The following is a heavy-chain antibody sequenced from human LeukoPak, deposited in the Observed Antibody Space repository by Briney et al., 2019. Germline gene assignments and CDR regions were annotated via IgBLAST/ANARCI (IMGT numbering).Heavy chain of an antibody. V-gene: IGHV1-18*01. D-gene: IGHD5-18*01. CDR1: GYTFTSYG. CDR3: ATDVSGYSYGVPDY. J-gene: IGHJ4*02. Sequence: ASVKVSCKASGYTFTSYGISWVRQAPGQGLEWMGWISAYNGNTSYAQKFQGRVTMTRDTSTSTVYMELSSLRSEDTAVYYCATDVSGYSYGVPDYWGQGTLVTVSS. CDR2: ISAYNGNT.